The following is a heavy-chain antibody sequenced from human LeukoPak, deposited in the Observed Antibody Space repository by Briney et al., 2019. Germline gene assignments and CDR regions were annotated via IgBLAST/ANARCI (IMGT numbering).Heavy chain of an antibody. CDR3: ARAMESGYSYGFSYFDY. J-gene: IGHJ4*02. CDR1: GFTFTSYA. D-gene: IGHD5-18*01. Sequence: GGSLRLSCAASGFTFTSYAMSWVRQAPGKGLEWVSAISGSGGSTYYADSVKGRFTISSDNSKNTLYLQMNSLRAEDTAVYYCARAMESGYSYGFSYFDYWGQGTLVTVSS. V-gene: IGHV3-23*01. CDR2: ISGSGGST.